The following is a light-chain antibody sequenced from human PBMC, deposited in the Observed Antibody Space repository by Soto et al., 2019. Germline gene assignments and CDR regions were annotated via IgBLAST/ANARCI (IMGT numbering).Light chain of an antibody. CDR2: AAS. CDR3: QEYDVGPLT. Sequence: DIQMTQSPSSLSASVGDRVTITCRASQDIRNYLAWYQQKPGKIPELLIYAASTFHSGVPSRFSGSGYGTYFTLTITALQPEDVATYYCQEYDVGPLTVGGGTKVEIK. CDR1: QDIRNY. V-gene: IGKV1-27*01. J-gene: IGKJ4*01.